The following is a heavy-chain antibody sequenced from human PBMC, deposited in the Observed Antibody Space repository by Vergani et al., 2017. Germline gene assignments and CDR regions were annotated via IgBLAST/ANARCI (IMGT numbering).Heavy chain of an antibody. CDR3: ATAWYGQQLVRRLWFYP. CDR2: ISAYNGNT. Sequence: QVQLVQSGAEVPKPGASVKVSCKASGYPFTSYGISWVRQAPGQGLEWMGWISAYNGNTNYAQKLQGRVTMTTDTSTSTAYMELRSLRSDDTAVYYCATAWYGQQLVRRLWFYPWGQGTLVTVSS. V-gene: IGHV1-18*01. J-gene: IGHJ5*02. CDR1: GYPFTSYG. D-gene: IGHD6-13*01.